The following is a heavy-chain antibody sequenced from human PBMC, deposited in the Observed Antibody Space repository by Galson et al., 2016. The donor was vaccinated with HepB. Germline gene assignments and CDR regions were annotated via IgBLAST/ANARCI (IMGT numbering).Heavy chain of an antibody. CDR2: IMPIFRTT. CDR3: AGRHSGYTGGYDY. CDR1: GGTFSTYA. Sequence: SVKVSCKASGGTFSTYAISWVRQAPGQGLAWMGGIMPIFRTTNSAQKFQGRVTITADESTSTAYMELSSLRSEDTAVYYCAGRHSGYTGGYDYWGQGTLVTVSS. V-gene: IGHV1-69*13. J-gene: IGHJ4*02. D-gene: IGHD5-12*01.